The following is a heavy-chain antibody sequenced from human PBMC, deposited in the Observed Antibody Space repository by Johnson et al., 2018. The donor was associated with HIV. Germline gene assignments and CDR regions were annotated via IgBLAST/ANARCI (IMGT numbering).Heavy chain of an antibody. CDR2: ISWNSGSI. CDR3: AKDAHPGCPPAFDI. Sequence: VQLVESGGGLVQPGRSLRLSCAASGFTFDDYAMHWVRQAPGKGLEWVSGISWNSGSIGYADSVKGRFTISRDNAKNSLYLQMNSLRAEDKALYYCAKDAHPGCPPAFDIWGQGTMVTVSS. CDR1: GFTFDDYA. J-gene: IGHJ3*02. D-gene: IGHD3-9*01. V-gene: IGHV3-9*01.